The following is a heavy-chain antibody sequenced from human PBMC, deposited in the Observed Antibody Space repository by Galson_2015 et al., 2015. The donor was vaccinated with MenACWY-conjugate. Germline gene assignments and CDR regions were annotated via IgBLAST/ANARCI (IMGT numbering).Heavy chain of an antibody. CDR1: GFTFRRFG. J-gene: IGHJ5*02. V-gene: IGHV3-30*03. D-gene: IGHD3-10*01. CDR3: ARLPRGITMVVAAP. Sequence: SLRLSCAASGFTFRRFGMHWVRQAPGKGLEWMAVISYDGSNESYADSVKGRFTISRDNSKNTLYLQMNSLRADDTAVDYCARLPRGITMVVAAPWGQGTLVTVSS. CDR2: ISYDGSNE.